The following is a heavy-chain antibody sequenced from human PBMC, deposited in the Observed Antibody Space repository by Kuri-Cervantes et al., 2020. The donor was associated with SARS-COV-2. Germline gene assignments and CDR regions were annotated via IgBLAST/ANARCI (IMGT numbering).Heavy chain of an antibody. V-gene: IGHV4-31*03. CDR2: IYYSGST. CDR3: ARVRGQLVDHYYYVDV. J-gene: IGHJ6*03. CDR1: GGSISSGGYY. D-gene: IGHD6-13*01. Sequence: SETLSLTCTVSGGSISSGGYYWSWIRQHPGKGLEWIGYIYYSGSTYYNPSLKSRVTISVDTSKNQFSLKLSSVTAADTAVYYCARVRGQLVDHYYYVDVWGKGTTVTVSS.